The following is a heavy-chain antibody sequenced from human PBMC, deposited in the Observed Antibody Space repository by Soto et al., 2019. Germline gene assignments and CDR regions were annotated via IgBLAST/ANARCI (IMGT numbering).Heavy chain of an antibody. V-gene: IGHV1-69*13. J-gene: IGHJ6*02. Sequence: SVKVSCKASGGTFSSYAISWVRQAPGQGLEWMGGIIPIFGTANYAQKFQGRVTITADESTSTAYMELSSLRSEDTAVYYCARGSSGFMITFGENYVMDVWGQGTTVTVSS. CDR2: IIPIFGTA. D-gene: IGHD3-16*01. CDR3: ARGSSGFMITFGENYVMDV. CDR1: GGTFSSYA.